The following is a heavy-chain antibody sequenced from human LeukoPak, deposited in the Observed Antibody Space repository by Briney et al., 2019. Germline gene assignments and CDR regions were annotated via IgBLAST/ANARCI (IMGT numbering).Heavy chain of an antibody. Sequence: PGGSLRLSCAASGFTFDDYAMHWVRQAPGKGLEWVSGISWNSGSIGYADSVKGRFTISRDNAKNSLYLQMNSLRAEDTALYYCAKGSPIAAAGTLDYWGQGTLVTVSS. CDR2: ISWNSGSI. CDR1: GFTFDDYA. V-gene: IGHV3-9*01. J-gene: IGHJ4*02. CDR3: AKGSPIAAAGTLDY. D-gene: IGHD6-13*01.